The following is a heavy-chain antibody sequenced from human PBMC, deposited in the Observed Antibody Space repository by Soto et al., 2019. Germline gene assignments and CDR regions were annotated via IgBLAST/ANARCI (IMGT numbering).Heavy chain of an antibody. D-gene: IGHD6-13*01. CDR3: AGRARAAGTDWWFDP. CDR2: IYYSGST. Sequence: QLQLQESGPGLVKPSETLSLTCTVSGGSISSSSFHWGWIRQPPGKGLEWIGSIYYSGSTYYSPSLKSRVTISVDTSKNQFSLKLSSVTAADPAVYYCAGRARAAGTDWWFDPWGQGTLVTVSS. CDR1: GGSISSSSFH. V-gene: IGHV4-39*01. J-gene: IGHJ5*02.